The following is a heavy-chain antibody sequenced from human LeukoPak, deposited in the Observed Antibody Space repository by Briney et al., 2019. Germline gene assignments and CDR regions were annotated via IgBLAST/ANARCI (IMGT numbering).Heavy chain of an antibody. V-gene: IGHV1-2*06. CDR1: GYTFTGYY. J-gene: IGHJ6*02. CDR3: ARDRVWCSSTSCYYYYYGMDV. D-gene: IGHD2-2*01. CDR2: INPNSGST. Sequence: GASVKVSCKASGYTFTGYYMHWVRQAPGQGLEWMGRINPNSGSTNYAQKFQGRVTMTRDTSISTAYMELSRLRSDDTAVYYCARDRVWCSSTSCYYYYYGMDVWGQGTTVTVSS.